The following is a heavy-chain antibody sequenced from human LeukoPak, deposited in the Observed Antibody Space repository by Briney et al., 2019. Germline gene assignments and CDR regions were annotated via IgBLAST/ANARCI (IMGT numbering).Heavy chain of an antibody. V-gene: IGHV1-69*13. CDR1: GGTFSSYA. CDR2: IIPIFGTA. J-gene: IGHJ4*02. D-gene: IGHD5-18*01. CDR3: ARGHGHYLRGTATQYYFDY. Sequence: ASVKVSCKASGGTFSSYAISWVRQAPGQGLEWMGGIIPIFGTANYAQKFQGRVTITPDESTNTAYMELSSLRSEDTAVYYCARGHGHYLRGTATQYYFDYWGQGTLVTVSS.